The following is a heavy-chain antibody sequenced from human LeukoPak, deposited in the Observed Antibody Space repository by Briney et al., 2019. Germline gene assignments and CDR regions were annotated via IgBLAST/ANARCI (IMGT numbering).Heavy chain of an antibody. CDR2: TSSSGSYI. D-gene: IGHD3-3*01. J-gene: IGHJ4*02. CDR1: GFTFSSYS. Sequence: PGGSLRLSCAASGFTFSSYSVFWVRQAPGKGLEWVSSTSSSGSYIYYADSVKGRFTISRDNAKNSLYLQMNSLRAEDTAVYYCARGGDSWDFDYWGQGTLVTVSS. V-gene: IGHV3-21*01. CDR3: ARGGDSWDFDY.